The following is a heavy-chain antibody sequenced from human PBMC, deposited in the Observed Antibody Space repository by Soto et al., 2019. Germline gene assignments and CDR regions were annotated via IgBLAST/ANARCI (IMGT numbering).Heavy chain of an antibody. CDR1: GYTFTSYA. CDR2: INAGNGNT. Sequence: ASVKVSCKASGYTFTSYAMHWVRQAPGQRLEWMGWINAGNGNTKYSQKFQGRVTITRDTSASTAYMELSSLRSEDTAVYYCARDVPFYDFWSGYLSGYGMDVWGQGTTVTISS. J-gene: IGHJ6*02. D-gene: IGHD3-3*01. CDR3: ARDVPFYDFWSGYLSGYGMDV. V-gene: IGHV1-3*01.